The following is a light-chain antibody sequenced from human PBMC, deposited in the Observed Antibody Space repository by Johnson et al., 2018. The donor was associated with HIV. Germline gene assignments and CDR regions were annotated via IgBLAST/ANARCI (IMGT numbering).Light chain of an antibody. Sequence: QSVLTQPPSVSAAPGQKVSISCSGNSSSIGSNYVSWYQQLPGAAPKLLIFENNKRPSGIPDRFSGSKSGTSATLGITGLQTGDEADYYCGTWDSSLSAGVFGTGTKVTV. CDR2: ENN. CDR3: GTWDSSLSAGV. J-gene: IGLJ1*01. CDR1: SSSIGSNY. V-gene: IGLV1-51*02.